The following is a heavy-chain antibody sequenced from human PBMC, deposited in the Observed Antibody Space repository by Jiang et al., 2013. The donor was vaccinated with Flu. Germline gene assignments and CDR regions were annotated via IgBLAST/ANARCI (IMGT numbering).Heavy chain of an antibody. CDR1: GYRFTNYW. CDR3: ARLGSTVTTEGMVRYFDL. J-gene: IGHJ2*01. Sequence: GAEVKKPGESLKISCKGSGYRFTNYWIGWVRQMPGKGLEWMGIIYPDDSDTRYSPSFQDQVTMSADRSISTAYLQWSSLKASDTAMYYCARLGSTVTTEGMVRYFDLWGRGTLVTVSS. CDR2: IYPDDSDT. D-gene: IGHD4-11*01. V-gene: IGHV5-51*01.